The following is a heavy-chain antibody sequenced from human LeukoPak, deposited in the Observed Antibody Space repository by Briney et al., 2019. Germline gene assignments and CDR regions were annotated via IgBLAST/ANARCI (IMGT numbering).Heavy chain of an antibody. J-gene: IGHJ4*01. CDR1: GFTFSNAW. D-gene: IGHD5-18*01. V-gene: IGHV3-15*01. CDR2: IKSKTDGGTT. CDR3: STDLAAMVRAIDY. Sequence: PGGSLRLSCAASGFTFSNAWMNWVRQAPGKGLEWVGLIKSKTDGGTTDYAAPVKGRFTISRDDSKNTLYLQMDSLKTEDTAVYYCSTDLAAMVRAIDYWGHGTLVTVSS.